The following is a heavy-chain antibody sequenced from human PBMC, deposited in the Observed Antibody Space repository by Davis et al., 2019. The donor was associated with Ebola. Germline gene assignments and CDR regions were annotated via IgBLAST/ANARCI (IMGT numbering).Heavy chain of an antibody. CDR1: GFTFDDYA. CDR3: ARGVRGVILDYGMDV. CDR2: ISWNSGSI. Sequence: SLRLSCAASGFTFDDYAMHWVRQAPGKGLEWVSGISWNSGSIGYADSVKGRFTISRDNAKNSLYLQMNSLRAEDTAVYYCARGVRGVILDYGMDVWGKGTTVTVSS. V-gene: IGHV3-9*01. D-gene: IGHD3-10*01. J-gene: IGHJ6*04.